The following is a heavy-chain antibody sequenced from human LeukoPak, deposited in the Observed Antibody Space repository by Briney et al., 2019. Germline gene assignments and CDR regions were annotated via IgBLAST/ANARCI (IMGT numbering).Heavy chain of an antibody. CDR1: GFTFSSYW. V-gene: IGHV3-7*03. Sequence: PGGSLRLSCAASGFTFSSYWMSWVRQAPGKGLEWVANIKQDGSERNYVDSVKGRFTISRDNAKNSLFLQMNSLRAEDTALYYCSKKALSTGFSHYDIWGLGTMVTVSS. CDR3: SKKALSTGFSHYDI. D-gene: IGHD1-1*01. CDR2: IKQDGSER. J-gene: IGHJ3*02.